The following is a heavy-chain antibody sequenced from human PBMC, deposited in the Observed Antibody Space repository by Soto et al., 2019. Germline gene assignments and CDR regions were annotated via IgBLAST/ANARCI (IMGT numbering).Heavy chain of an antibody. V-gene: IGHV4-34*01. CDR2: INHSGST. CDR1: GGAFSGYY. Sequence: PWETLTLTCAVYGGAFSGYYWSWIRQPPGKGLEWIGEINHSGSTNYNPSLKSRVTISVDTSKNQFSLKLSSVTAADTAVYYCARKPYSKLFDPWGQGTLVTVSS. D-gene: IGHD6-13*01. J-gene: IGHJ5*02. CDR3: ARKPYSKLFDP.